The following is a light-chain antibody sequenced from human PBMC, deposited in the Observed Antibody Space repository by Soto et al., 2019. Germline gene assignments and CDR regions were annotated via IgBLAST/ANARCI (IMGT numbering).Light chain of an antibody. V-gene: IGLV2-23*02. J-gene: IGLJ2*01. CDR2: EVT. CDR1: SSDVGSYNL. CDR3: CSYAGSSTFVV. Sequence: QSALTQPASVSGSPGQSITISCTGTSSDVGSYNLVSWYHQHPGKAPKLLISEVTKRPSGVSDRFSGSKSGNTASLTISGLQNEDEDDYYCCSYAGSSTFVVFGGGTKLTVL.